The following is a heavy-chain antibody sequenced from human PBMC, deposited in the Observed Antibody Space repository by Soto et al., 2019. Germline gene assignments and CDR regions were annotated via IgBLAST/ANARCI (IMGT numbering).Heavy chain of an antibody. Sequence: PGGSLKLSYAASGFTFSSYAMSRVRQAPGKGLEWASAISGSGGSTYYADSVKGRFTISRDNSKDTLYLQMNSLRAEDTAVYYCAKGGLIAARVANYFDYWGQGTLVTVSS. CDR1: GFTFSSYA. CDR2: ISGSGGST. D-gene: IGHD6-6*01. V-gene: IGHV3-23*01. CDR3: AKGGLIAARVANYFDY. J-gene: IGHJ4*02.